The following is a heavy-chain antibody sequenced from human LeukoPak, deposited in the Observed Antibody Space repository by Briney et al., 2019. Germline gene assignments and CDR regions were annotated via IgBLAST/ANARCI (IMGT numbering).Heavy chain of an antibody. V-gene: IGHV3-23*01. CDR2: ISDRGGRT. CDR3: AKRGVVIRVILVGFHKEAYYFDS. J-gene: IGHJ4*02. CDR1: GITLSNYG. D-gene: IGHD3-22*01. Sequence: GGSLRLSCAVSGITLSNYGMSWVRQAPGKGLEWVAGISDRGGRTNHADSVKGRFTISRDNPKNTLYLQMNSLRAEDTAVYFCAKRGVVIRVILVGFHKEAYYFDSWGQGALVTVSS.